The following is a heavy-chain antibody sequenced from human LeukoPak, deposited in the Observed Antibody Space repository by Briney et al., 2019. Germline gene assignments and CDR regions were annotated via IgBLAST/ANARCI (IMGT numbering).Heavy chain of an antibody. D-gene: IGHD1-14*01. CDR1: GVPIASHSW. J-gene: IGHJ4*02. CDR3: AYNRDFALDN. V-gene: IGHV4/OR15-8*01. Sequence: SETLSLTCAVSGVPIASHSWWSWVRQPPGKGLEWIGEIYHTGGANYKPSLKSRVTMSVDTSNNHFSLKLTSVTAADTAVYFCAYNRDFALDNWGQGTLVTVSS. CDR2: IYHTGGA.